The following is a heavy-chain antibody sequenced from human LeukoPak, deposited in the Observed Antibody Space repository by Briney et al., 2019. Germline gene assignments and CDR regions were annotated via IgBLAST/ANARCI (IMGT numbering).Heavy chain of an antibody. J-gene: IGHJ1*01. CDR2: RYYSGST. D-gene: IGHD3-16*01. V-gene: IGHV4-59*01. Sequence: SETLSLTCSVSGGSISSYYWTWIRQPPGKGLEWIGYRYYSGSTTYNPSLKSRVTISVDTSKSQFSLKLISVTAADTAIYYCARVRGDFETDWGQGTLVTVSS. CDR3: ARVRGDFETD. CDR1: GGSISSYY.